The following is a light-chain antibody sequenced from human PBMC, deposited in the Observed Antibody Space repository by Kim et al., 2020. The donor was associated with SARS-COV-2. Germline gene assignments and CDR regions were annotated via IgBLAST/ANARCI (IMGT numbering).Light chain of an antibody. Sequence: EIVLTQSPATLSVSPGERATLSCRASQNIRNYLAWYQQKPGQTPRLLISGASTRATGTPARFSGSGSGTEFTLTISSLQSEDFAVYYCQYYDNWWTFGQGTKVEIK. J-gene: IGKJ1*01. V-gene: IGKV3-15*01. CDR2: GAS. CDR1: QNIRNY. CDR3: QYYDNWWT.